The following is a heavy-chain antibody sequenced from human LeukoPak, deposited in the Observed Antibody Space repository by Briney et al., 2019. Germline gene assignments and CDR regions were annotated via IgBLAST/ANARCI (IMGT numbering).Heavy chain of an antibody. Sequence: GGSLRLSCAASGFNFSSYAMSWVRQAPGKGLEWVSDITGSGGSTHYADSVKGRFTISRDNSKNTLYLQMNSLRAEDTAVYYCAKWAVSGRGFDYWGQGTLVTVSS. V-gene: IGHV3-23*01. CDR2: ITGSGGST. CDR3: AKWAVSGRGFDY. J-gene: IGHJ4*02. CDR1: GFNFSSYA. D-gene: IGHD6-19*01.